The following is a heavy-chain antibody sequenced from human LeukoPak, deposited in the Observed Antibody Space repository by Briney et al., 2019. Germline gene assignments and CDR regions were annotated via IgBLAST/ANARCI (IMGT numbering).Heavy chain of an antibody. CDR3: TRDALVDTATYYYGMDV. D-gene: IGHD5-18*01. J-gene: IGHJ6*02. CDR1: GFTFGDYA. CDR2: IRSKAYGGTT. Sequence: GGSLRLSCTASGFTFGDYAMSWVRQAPGKGLEWVGFIRSKAYGGTTEYAASVKGRFTISRDDSKSIAYLQMNSLKTEDTAAYYCTRDALVDTATYYYGMDVWGQGTTVTVSS. V-gene: IGHV3-49*04.